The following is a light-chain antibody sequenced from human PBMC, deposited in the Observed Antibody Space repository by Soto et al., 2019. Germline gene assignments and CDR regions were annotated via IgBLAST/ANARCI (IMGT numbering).Light chain of an antibody. V-gene: IGKV3-20*01. J-gene: IGKJ1*01. Sequence: EIVLTQSPGTLSLSPGERATLSCRASQSVSSSYLAWYQQKPGQAPRLLIYDTSSRATGIPDRFSGSGSGTAFTLAISRLEPEDFAVYYCQQCGSSPSFGQGNKVELK. CDR3: QQCGSSPS. CDR2: DTS. CDR1: QSVSSSY.